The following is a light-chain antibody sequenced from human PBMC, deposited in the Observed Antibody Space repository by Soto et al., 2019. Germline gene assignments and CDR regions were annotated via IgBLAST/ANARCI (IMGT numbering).Light chain of an antibody. V-gene: IGKV1-5*01. Sequence: DIQMTQSPSTLSASVGDRVTITCRASQSISSWLAWYQQKPGKAPKLLIYDASSLESGVPSRFSGSGSGTEFTLTISSLQPDDFATYYCQQYNSSSPGTFGQGTKVDIK. CDR3: QQYNSSSPGT. J-gene: IGKJ1*01. CDR1: QSISSW. CDR2: DAS.